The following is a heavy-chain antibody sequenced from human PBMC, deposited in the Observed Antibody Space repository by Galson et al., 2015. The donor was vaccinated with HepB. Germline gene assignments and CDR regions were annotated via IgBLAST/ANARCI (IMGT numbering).Heavy chain of an antibody. CDR2: IYPGDSDT. V-gene: IGHV5-51*01. Sequence: QSGAEVKKPGETLKISCKGSGYSFTSYWIGWVRQMPGKGLEWMGIIYPGDSDTRYSPSFQGQVTISADKSISTAYLQWSSLKASDTAMYYRARPADYGGNSRAFDIWGQGTMVTVSS. J-gene: IGHJ3*02. CDR3: ARPADYGGNSRAFDI. D-gene: IGHD4-23*01. CDR1: GYSFTSYW.